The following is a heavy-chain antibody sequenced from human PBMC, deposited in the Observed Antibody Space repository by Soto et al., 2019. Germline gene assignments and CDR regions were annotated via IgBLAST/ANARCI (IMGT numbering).Heavy chain of an antibody. Sequence: EVQLVESGGGLVQPGGSLRLSCAASGFTFSSYSMNWVRQAPGKGLEWVSYISSSSSTIYYADSVKGRFTISRDNAKNSLYLQMNSLRAEDTAVYYSARDNGDLGGAVDYWGQGTLVTVSS. CDR1: GFTFSSYS. CDR3: ARDNGDLGGAVDY. D-gene: IGHD4-17*01. CDR2: ISSSSSTI. V-gene: IGHV3-48*01. J-gene: IGHJ4*02.